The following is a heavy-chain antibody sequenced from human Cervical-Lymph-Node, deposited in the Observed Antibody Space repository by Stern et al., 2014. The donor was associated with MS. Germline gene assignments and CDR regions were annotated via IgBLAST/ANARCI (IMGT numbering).Heavy chain of an antibody. CDR3: ARQRYFDY. CDR1: GYTFTYYW. Sequence: EVQLVESGPEVKRPGESLKISCQASGYTFTYYWIGWVRQMPGKGLEWIAIIFPGGSDIRYSPSFQGQVTISADKSSSTAYLQWNNLKASATAIYYCARQRYFDYWGQGTLVTVSS. CDR2: IFPGGSDI. V-gene: IGHV5-51*01. J-gene: IGHJ4*02.